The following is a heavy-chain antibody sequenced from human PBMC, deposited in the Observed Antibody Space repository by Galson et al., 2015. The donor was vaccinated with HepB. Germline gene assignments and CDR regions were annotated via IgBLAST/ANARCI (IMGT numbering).Heavy chain of an antibody. V-gene: IGHV3-64*05. CDR1: AFTFHTSA. D-gene: IGHD6-6*01. Sequence: PLRLSCPDPAFTFHTSALDGVRQAQGKDLESVSAISPNGENNTYADSVKGRFAISRDNSKHTLNVQMNSLRPDDTALYYCVKFNSSSRAFDIWGHGTMVTVSP. CDR2: ISPNGENN. CDR3: VKFNSSSRAFDI. J-gene: IGHJ3*02.